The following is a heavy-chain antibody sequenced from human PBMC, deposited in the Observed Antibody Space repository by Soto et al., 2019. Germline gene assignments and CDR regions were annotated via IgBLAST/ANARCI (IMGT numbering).Heavy chain of an antibody. CDR2: ISAYNGNT. J-gene: IGHJ6*02. CDR1: GYTFTSYG. V-gene: IGHV1-18*04. D-gene: IGHD2-2*02. Sequence: ASVKVSCKASGYTFTSYGISWVRQAPGQGLEWMGWISAYNGNTNYAQKLQGRVTMTTDTSTSTAYMELRSLRSDDTAVYYCARDFGYCSSTRCYTPYYYYGMDVWGQGTTVTVSS. CDR3: ARDFGYCSSTRCYTPYYYYGMDV.